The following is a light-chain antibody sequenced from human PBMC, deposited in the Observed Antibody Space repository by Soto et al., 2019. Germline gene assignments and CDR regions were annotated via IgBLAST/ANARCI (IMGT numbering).Light chain of an antibody. J-gene: IGKJ1*01. CDR2: AAS. CDR1: QGISSY. CDR3: QQYRFSPWT. V-gene: IGKV1-8*01. Sequence: AIRMTQSPSSLSASTGDRVTITCRASQGISSYLAWYQQKPGKAPKLLIYAASTLQSGVPSRFSGSGSGTDFTLTISCLQSEDFATYYCQQYRFSPWTFGQGTKVDIK.